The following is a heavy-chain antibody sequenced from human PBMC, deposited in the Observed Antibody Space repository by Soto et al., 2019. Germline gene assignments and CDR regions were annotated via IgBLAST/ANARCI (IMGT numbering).Heavy chain of an antibody. CDR2: IRSEAYGGTA. J-gene: IGHJ4*02. Sequence: EIQLVESGGGPVKPGRSLRLSCAGSGFIFGDYAVSWFRQNPGKGLECVGFIRSEAYGGTADYAESVKGRFTISRDDSESVAYLQMNSLKLEDTGVYYCARIPGHGRGYPFDCGGVGTRVTACS. D-gene: IGHD5-12*01. CDR3: ARIPGHGRGYPFDC. V-gene: IGHV3-49*05. CDR1: GFIFGDYA.